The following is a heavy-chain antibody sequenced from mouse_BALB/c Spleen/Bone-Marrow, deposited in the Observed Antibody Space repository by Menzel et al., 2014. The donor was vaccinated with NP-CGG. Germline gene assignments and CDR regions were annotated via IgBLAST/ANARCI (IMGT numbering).Heavy chain of an antibody. D-gene: IGHD2-1*01. V-gene: IGHV5-6-3*01. CDR3: VRGNYGNYVDYFDF. CDR1: GFTFSNYG. J-gene: IGHJ2*01. CDR2: INGNGGST. Sequence: EVKLEESGGGLVQPGGSLKPSCAASGFTFSNYGMSWVRQTPDKRLELVATINGNGGSTYYPDSVKGRFTISRDTAKNTLYLQMSSLKSEETAMYYCVRGNYGNYVDYFDFWGQGTTLTVSS.